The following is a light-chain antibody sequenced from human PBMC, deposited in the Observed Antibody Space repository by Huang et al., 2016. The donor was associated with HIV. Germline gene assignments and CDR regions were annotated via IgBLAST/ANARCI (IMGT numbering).Light chain of an antibody. J-gene: IGKJ2*01. CDR2: GAS. V-gene: IGKV3-20*01. Sequence: EIVLTQSPGTLSLSPGERATLSCRASQSVSGSYLAWYQQKPGQAPRLLISGASSRATGIPDRFSGSGSGTDFTLTISRLEPEDFAVYYCQQYGGFPYTFGQGTKLDIK. CDR1: QSVSGSY. CDR3: QQYGGFPYT.